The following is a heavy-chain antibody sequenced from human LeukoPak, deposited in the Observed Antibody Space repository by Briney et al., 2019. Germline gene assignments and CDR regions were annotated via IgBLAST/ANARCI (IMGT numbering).Heavy chain of an antibody. Sequence: GGSLRLSCAASGFTFSSYSMNWVRQAPGKGLEWVAVIWYDGSNKYYADSVKGRFTISRDNSKNTLYLQMNSLRAEDTAVYHCARETTVTTYPAFDYWGQGTLVTVSS. CDR1: GFTFSSYS. J-gene: IGHJ4*02. D-gene: IGHD4-17*01. CDR3: ARETTVTTYPAFDY. CDR2: IWYDGSNK. V-gene: IGHV3-33*08.